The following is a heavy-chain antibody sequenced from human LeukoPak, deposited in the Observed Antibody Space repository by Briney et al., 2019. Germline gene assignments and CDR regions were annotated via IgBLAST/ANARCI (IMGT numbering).Heavy chain of an antibody. CDR2: IYYSGST. D-gene: IGHD3-3*01. J-gene: IGHJ3*02. V-gene: IGHV4-39*01. Sequence: ASETLSLTCTVSGGSISSSSYYWGWIRQPPGKGLEWIGSIYYSGSTYYNPSLKSRVTISVDTSKNQFSLKLSSVTAADTAVYYCARSYYDFWSGYHYAFDIWGQGTMVTVSS. CDR1: GGSISSSSYY. CDR3: ARSYYDFWSGYHYAFDI.